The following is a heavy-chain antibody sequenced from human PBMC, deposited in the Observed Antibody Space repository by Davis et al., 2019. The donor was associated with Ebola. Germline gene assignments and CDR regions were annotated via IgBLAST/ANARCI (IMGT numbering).Heavy chain of an antibody. V-gene: IGHV1-46*01. J-gene: IGHJ6*02. CDR2: INPSAGYT. CDR1: GYTFSSYY. Sequence: ASVKVSCKASGYTFSSYYIHWVRQAPGQGLEWMGVINPSAGYTNYAQKFQGRVTMTRDTSTSTVYMEVRSLRSEDTAVYYCARDGPDYYGLDVWGQGTTVTVSS. CDR3: ARDGPDYYGLDV.